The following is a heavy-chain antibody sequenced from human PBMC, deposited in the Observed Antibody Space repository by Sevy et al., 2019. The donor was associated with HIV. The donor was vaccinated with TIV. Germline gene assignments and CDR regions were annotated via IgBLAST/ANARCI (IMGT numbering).Heavy chain of an antibody. D-gene: IGHD1-26*01. J-gene: IGHJ4*02. CDR1: GFTFSSYS. V-gene: IGHV3-23*01. Sequence: GGSLRLSCAASGFTFSSYSMNWVRQAPGKGLGWVSGISGSGGSTYYADSVKGRFTISRDNSKNTLYLQMNSLRAEDTAVYYCAKSRLQEVGATNYWGQGTLVTVSS. CDR2: ISGSGGST. CDR3: AKSRLQEVGATNY.